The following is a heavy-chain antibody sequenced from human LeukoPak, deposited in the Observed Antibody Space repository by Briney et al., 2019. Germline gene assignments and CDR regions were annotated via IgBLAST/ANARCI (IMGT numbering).Heavy chain of an antibody. CDR2: FDPEDGET. CDR1: GYTLTELS. J-gene: IGHJ6*02. Sequence: ASVKVSCKVSGYTLTELSMHWVRQAPGKGLEWMGGFDPEDGETTYAQKFQGRVTMTEDTSTDTAYMELSSLRSEDTAVYYCRGILTGRTYYGMDVWGQGTTVTVSS. V-gene: IGHV1-24*01. D-gene: IGHD3-9*01. CDR3: RGILTGRTYYGMDV.